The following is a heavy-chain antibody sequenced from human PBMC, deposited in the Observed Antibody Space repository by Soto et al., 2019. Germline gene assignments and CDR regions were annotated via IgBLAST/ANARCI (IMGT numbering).Heavy chain of an antibody. CDR2: IYSGGST. Sequence: LRLSCAASGFTVSSNYMSWVRQAPGKGLEWVSVIYSGGSTYYADSVKGRFTISRDNSKNTLYLQMNSLRAEDAAVYYCARGRIAAAGFDYWGQGTLVTVSS. V-gene: IGHV3-53*01. CDR1: GFTVSSNY. D-gene: IGHD6-13*01. CDR3: ARGRIAAAGFDY. J-gene: IGHJ4*02.